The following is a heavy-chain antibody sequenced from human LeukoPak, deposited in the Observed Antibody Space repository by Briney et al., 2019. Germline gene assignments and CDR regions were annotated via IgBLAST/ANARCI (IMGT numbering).Heavy chain of an antibody. J-gene: IGHJ5*02. CDR1: GGSISSYY. D-gene: IGHD5-18*01. Sequence: SETLSLTCTVSGGSISSYYWSWIRQPPGKGLEWIGYIYYSGSTNYNPSLKSRVTISVDTSKNQFSLKLSSVTAADTAVYYCASSGYSYGPQGDWFDPWGQGTLVTVSS. CDR2: IYYSGST. CDR3: ASSGYSYGPQGDWFDP. V-gene: IGHV4-59*01.